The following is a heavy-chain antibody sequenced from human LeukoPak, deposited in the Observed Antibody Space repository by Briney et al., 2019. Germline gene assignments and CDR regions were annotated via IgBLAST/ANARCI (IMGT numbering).Heavy chain of an antibody. CDR1: GYTFTSYG. CDR3: ARYLLRYSSSWQVEYYFDY. V-gene: IGHV1-18*01. CDR2: ISAYNGNT. J-gene: IGHJ4*02. Sequence: ASVKVSCKASGYTFTSYGISWVRQAPGQGLEWMGWISAYNGNTNYAQKFQGRVTMTTDTSTYTAYMELRGLRSDDTAVYYCARYLLRYSSSWQVEYYFDYWGQGTLVTVSS. D-gene: IGHD6-13*01.